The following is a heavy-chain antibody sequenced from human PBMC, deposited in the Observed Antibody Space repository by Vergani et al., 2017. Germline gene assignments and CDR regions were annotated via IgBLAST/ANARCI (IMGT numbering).Heavy chain of an antibody. CDR1: EFTFSHFA. J-gene: IGHJ4*02. CDR3: AIEVGATAQ. CDR2: ISDGGGST. V-gene: IGHV3-23*01. D-gene: IGHD1-26*01. Sequence: EVHLLESGGGLVQPGGSLRLSCAGSEFTFSHFAMSWVRQAPEKGLEWVSVISDGGGSTYYADSVKGRFTISRDNAKNSLYLQMNSLRAEDTAVYYCAIEVGATAQWGQGTLVTVSS.